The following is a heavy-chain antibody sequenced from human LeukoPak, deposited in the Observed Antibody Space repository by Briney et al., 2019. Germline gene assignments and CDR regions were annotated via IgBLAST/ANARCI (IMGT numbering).Heavy chain of an antibody. D-gene: IGHD2-15*01. J-gene: IGHJ4*02. CDR2: IYTDGNT. V-gene: IGHV3-53*01. Sequence: GGSLRLSCAASGFTVSSNYMNWVRQAPGKGLDWVSLIYTDGNTNYADSVKGRFTISRDNSKNTLYLQMNGLRAEDTAVYYCALMGSTAGWYYFDYWGQGTLVTLSS. CDR1: GFTVSSNY. CDR3: ALMGSTAGWYYFDY.